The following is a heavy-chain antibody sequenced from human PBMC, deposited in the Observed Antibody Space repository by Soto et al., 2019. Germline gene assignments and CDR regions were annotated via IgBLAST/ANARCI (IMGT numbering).Heavy chain of an antibody. CDR2: INAGNGNT. CDR1: GYTFTSYA. D-gene: IGHD6-6*01. Sequence: ASVKVSCKASGYTFTSYAMHWVRQAPGQRLEWMGWINAGNGNTKYSQKFQGRVTITRDTSASTAYMELSSLRSEDTAVYYCARERIAARQFDPWGQGTLVTVSS. V-gene: IGHV1-3*01. J-gene: IGHJ5*02. CDR3: ARERIAARQFDP.